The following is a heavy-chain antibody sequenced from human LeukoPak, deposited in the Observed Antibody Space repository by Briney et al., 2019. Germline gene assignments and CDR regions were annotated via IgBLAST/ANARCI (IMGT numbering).Heavy chain of an antibody. Sequence: AGGSLRLSCAAAGFTLSSYAMRWVGQGPGKGGEGGSAISGSGGSTYYADSVKGRFTISSDNSNTTLYLQMNSLRAEDTAVYYCAKDQRIQLWEYYFDYWGQGTLVTVSS. J-gene: IGHJ4*02. D-gene: IGHD5-18*01. CDR3: AKDQRIQLWEYYFDY. CDR1: GFTLSSYA. CDR2: ISGSGGST. V-gene: IGHV3-23*01.